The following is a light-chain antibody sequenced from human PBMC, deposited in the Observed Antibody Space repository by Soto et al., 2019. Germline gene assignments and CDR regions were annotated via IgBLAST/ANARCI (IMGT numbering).Light chain of an antibody. CDR2: AAS. J-gene: IGKJ1*01. CDR3: QKSFSTPRT. Sequence: DIQMTQAPSSLSASVGDRVTMTCRASESISTNLNWYQQKPGQAPKLLIYAASTLQSGVPSRFSGSGSGTDFTLTISSLQLEDFATYNCQKSFSTPRTFGQGTKVEI. V-gene: IGKV1-39*01. CDR1: ESISTN.